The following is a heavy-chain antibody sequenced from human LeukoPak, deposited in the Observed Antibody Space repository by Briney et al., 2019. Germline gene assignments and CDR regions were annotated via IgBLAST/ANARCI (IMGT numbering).Heavy chain of an antibody. J-gene: IGHJ5*02. CDR1: GGSISSGGYY. D-gene: IGHD1-1*01. CDR3: ARGLERWFDP. V-gene: IGHV4-31*03. Sequence: SETLSLTCTVSGGSISSGGYYWSWIRQHPGKGLEWIGYIYYSGSTYYNPSLKSRVTISVDTSKNQFSLKLSSVTAADTAVYYWARGLERWFDPWGQGTLVTVSS. CDR2: IYYSGST.